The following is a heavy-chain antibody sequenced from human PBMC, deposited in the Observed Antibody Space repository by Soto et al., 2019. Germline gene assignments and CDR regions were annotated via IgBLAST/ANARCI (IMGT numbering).Heavy chain of an antibody. D-gene: IGHD3-10*01. CDR3: TTGLLWFGELLDWFDP. CDR1: GFTFTNAW. Sequence: PGGSLRLSCAASGFTFTNAWMNWVRQAPGRGLEWVGRIESKTDGGTTDYAAPVKGRFTISRDDSENTLFLQMNSLKTGDTALYYFTTGLLWFGELLDWFDPWGQGTLVTVSS. J-gene: IGHJ5*02. V-gene: IGHV3-15*07. CDR2: IESKTDGGTT.